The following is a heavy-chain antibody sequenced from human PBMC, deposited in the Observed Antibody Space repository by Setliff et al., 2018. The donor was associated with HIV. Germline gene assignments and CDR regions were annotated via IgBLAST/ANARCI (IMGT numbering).Heavy chain of an antibody. CDR3: ARDQGDSSLFDY. CDR1: GGSISSGGYY. V-gene: IGHV4-31*03. CDR2: IYYSGST. J-gene: IGHJ4*02. D-gene: IGHD4-4*01. Sequence: PSETLSLTCTVSGGSISSGGYYWSWIRQHPGKGLEWIGSIYYSGSTHYNPSLKSRVTISVDTSKNQFSLELSSVSAADTAVYYCARDQGDSSLFDYWSQGTLVTVSS.